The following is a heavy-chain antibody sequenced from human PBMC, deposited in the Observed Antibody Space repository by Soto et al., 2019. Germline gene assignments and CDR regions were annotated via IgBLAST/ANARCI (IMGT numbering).Heavy chain of an antibody. CDR2: INSGGST. J-gene: IGHJ2*01. CDR3: ANFNWYFDL. Sequence: SETLSLTCTVSGGSIRSSDYYWGWIRQPPGVGLEWIGNINSGGSTNYYPSLRSRVTISVDTSKNQFSLQLSSVSAADTAVYYCANFNWYFDLWGRGTLVTVSS. CDR1: GGSIRSSDYY. V-gene: IGHV4-61*05.